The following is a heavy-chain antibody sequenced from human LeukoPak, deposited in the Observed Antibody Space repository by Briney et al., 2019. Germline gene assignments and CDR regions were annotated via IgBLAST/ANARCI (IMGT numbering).Heavy chain of an antibody. CDR1: GFTFSDYY. Sequence: GGSLRLSCAASGFTFSDYYMSWIRQAPGKGLEWVSYISSSDSTIYYADSVKGRFTISRDNAKNSLYLQMNSLRAEDTAVYYCARDGGDILTGYYWFDPWGQGTLVTVSS. CDR3: ARDGGDILTGYYWFDP. J-gene: IGHJ5*02. V-gene: IGHV3-11*01. D-gene: IGHD3-9*01. CDR2: ISSSDSTI.